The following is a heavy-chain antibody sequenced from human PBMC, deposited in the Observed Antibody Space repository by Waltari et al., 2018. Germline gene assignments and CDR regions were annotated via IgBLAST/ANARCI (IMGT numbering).Heavy chain of an antibody. CDR3: ARYGEVPASYFFDY. V-gene: IGHV4-34*01. CDR1: GASFLGYF. Sequence: QVQLHQWGAGQLKPSETLSLTCAVSGASFLGYFWSWIRQSPGKGLEWLGSIHYSGSTNYNPTLESRLSLSVDTTKKRFSLSLTSVTAADAALYFCARYGEVPASYFFDYWGQGTLVTVSS. D-gene: IGHD2-21*01. J-gene: IGHJ4*01. CDR2: IHYSGST.